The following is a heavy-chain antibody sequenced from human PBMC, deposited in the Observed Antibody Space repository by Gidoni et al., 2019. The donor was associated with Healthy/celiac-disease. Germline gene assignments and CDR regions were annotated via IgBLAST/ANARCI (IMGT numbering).Heavy chain of an antibody. J-gene: IGHJ5*02. V-gene: IGHV4-31*03. CDR2: IYYSGST. CDR1: GVSISRGGYY. D-gene: IGHD3-10*01. CDR3: ARDNSGRFGELQVGWFDP. Sequence: QVQLQESGPGLAKPSQPLSLTCTVSGVSISRGGYYWSWIRQHPGKGLEWIGYIYYSGSTYYNPSLKSRVTISVDTSKNQFSLKLSSVTAADTAVYYCARDNSGRFGELQVGWFDPWGQGTLVTVSS.